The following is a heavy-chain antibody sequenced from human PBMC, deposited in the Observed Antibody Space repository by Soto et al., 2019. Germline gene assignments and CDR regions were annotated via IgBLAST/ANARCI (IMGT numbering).Heavy chain of an antibody. D-gene: IGHD3-22*01. CDR1: GYSFTSYW. CDR3: ARNHVPYYYDSSGLRGGWFDP. J-gene: IGHJ5*02. V-gene: IGHV5-51*01. CDR2: IYPGDSDT. Sequence: PGESLKISCKGSGYSFTSYWIGWVRQMPGKGLEWMGIIYPGDSDTRYSPSFQGQVTISADKSISTAYLQWSSLKASDTAMYYCARNHVPYYYDSSGLRGGWFDPWGQGTLVTVSS.